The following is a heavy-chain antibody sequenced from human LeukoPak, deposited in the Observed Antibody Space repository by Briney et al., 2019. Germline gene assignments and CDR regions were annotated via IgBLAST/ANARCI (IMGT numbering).Heavy chain of an antibody. Sequence: SGTLSLTCAVSGGSISSSNWWSWVRQPPGKGLEWIGEIYHSGSTNYNPSLKSRVTISVDTSKNQFSLKLSSVTAADTAVYYCARGFYSSGWFAFDIWGQGTMVTVSS. CDR1: GGSISSSNW. V-gene: IGHV4-4*02. D-gene: IGHD6-19*01. J-gene: IGHJ3*02. CDR3: ARGFYSSGWFAFDI. CDR2: IYHSGST.